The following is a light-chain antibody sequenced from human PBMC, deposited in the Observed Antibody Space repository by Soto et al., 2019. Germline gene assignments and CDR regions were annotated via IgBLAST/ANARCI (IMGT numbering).Light chain of an antibody. J-gene: IGKJ4*01. CDR2: AAS. V-gene: IGKV1-39*01. CDR1: QSISNH. Sequence: DIKMTQSPSSLSASVEDRVIITCRASQSISNHLNWYQQKPGKAPKLLIFAASSLQSGVPSRFSGSRSGPDFTLTISNLQPEDCAIYYCQQSFSIPLTFGGGTKVDIK. CDR3: QQSFSIPLT.